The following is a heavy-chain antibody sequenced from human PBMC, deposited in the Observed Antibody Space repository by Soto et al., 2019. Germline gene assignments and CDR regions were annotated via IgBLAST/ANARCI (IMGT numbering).Heavy chain of an antibody. J-gene: IGHJ6*03. CDR1: GGSFSGYY. V-gene: IGHV4-34*01. CDR2: INHSGST. Sequence: SETLSLTCAVYGGSFSGYYWSWIRQPPGKGLEWIGEINHSGSTNYNPSLKSRVTISVDTSKNQFSLKLSSVTAADTAVYYCASVGRAARPYYYYYTHVWGKGTTVTVSS. D-gene: IGHD6-6*01. CDR3: ASVGRAARPYYYYYTHV.